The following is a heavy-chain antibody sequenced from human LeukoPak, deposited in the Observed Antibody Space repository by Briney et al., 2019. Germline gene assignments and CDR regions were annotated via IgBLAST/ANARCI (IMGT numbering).Heavy chain of an antibody. CDR1: GFTFSNHA. CDR3: ANEIRPNDY. J-gene: IGHJ4*02. D-gene: IGHD4-17*01. CDR2: ISISGGTT. V-gene: IGHV3-23*01. Sequence: GGSLRLSCAASGFTFSNHAMSWVRQAPGKGLEWVSSISISGGTTYYADSVKGRFTISRENSKSTLYLQMNNLRADDTAVYYCANEIRPNDYWGQGTLVTVSS.